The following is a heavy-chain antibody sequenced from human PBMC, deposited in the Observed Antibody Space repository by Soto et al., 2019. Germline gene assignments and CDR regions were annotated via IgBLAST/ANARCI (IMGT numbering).Heavy chain of an antibody. V-gene: IGHV3-23*01. D-gene: IGHD5-12*01. J-gene: IGHJ5*02. CDR2: IRGSGRTT. CDR3: AKGVTTIVATGSWFDH. CDR1: GFTFNSYA. Sequence: GGSLRLSCAVSGFTFNSYAMNCVRQAPGNGLEWVSSIRGSGRTTYYADAGKGRFTISRDNSKNTLFLQMNSLRSEDTAVYYCAKGVTTIVATGSWFDHWGKGPLVTVSS.